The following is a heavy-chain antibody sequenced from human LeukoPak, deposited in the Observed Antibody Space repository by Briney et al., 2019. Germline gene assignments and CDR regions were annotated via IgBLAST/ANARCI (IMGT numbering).Heavy chain of an antibody. CDR3: TRGSSGRRDN. CDR1: GYTFTSCD. V-gene: IGHV1-8*01. Sequence: ASVKVSCKASGYTFTSCDINWVRQATGQGLEWMGWMNPNSGNTGYGQSFQGRITMTRDISIGTAYMELSNLTSEDTAIYYCTRGSSGRRDNWGQGTLVTVSS. D-gene: IGHD6-19*01. CDR2: MNPNSGNT. J-gene: IGHJ4*02.